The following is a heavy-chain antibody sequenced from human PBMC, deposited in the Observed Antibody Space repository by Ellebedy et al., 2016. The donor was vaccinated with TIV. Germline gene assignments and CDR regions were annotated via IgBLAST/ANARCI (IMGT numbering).Heavy chain of an antibody. V-gene: IGHV3-33*01. CDR2: IWHDGSKK. D-gene: IGHD6-13*01. CDR3: ATSGSRSWYSAFDI. J-gene: IGHJ3*02. CDR1: GFTFSSYG. Sequence: GESLKISCAASGFTFSSYGMHWVRQAPGKGLEWVAVIWHDGSKKNYADSVKGRFTISRDNSKNTLYLQMNSLGAEDTAVYYCATSGSRSWYSAFDIWGQGTMVTVSS.